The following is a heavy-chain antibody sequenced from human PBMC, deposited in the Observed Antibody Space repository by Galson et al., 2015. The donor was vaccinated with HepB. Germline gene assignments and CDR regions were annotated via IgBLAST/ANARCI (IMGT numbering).Heavy chain of an antibody. CDR3: ARSPGGAAADHLKPLFDY. CDR2: ISYDGSNK. CDR1: GFTFSSYA. V-gene: IGHV3-30-3*01. Sequence: SLRLSCAASGFTFSSYAMHWVRQAPGKGLEWVAVISYDGSNKYYADSVKGRFTISRDNSKNTLYLQMNSLRAEDTAVYYCARSPGGAAADHLKPLFDYWGQGTLVTVSS. J-gene: IGHJ4*02. D-gene: IGHD6-13*01.